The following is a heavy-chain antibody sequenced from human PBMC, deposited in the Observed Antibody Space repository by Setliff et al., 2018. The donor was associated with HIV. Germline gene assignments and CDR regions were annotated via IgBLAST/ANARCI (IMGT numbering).Heavy chain of an antibody. CDR3: ARVIDYGVLYWSYYMDV. V-gene: IGHV1-18*01. J-gene: IGHJ6*03. CDR1: GYTLTNYG. D-gene: IGHD4-17*01. CDR2: ISADNGDT. Sequence: GASVKVSCKASGYTLTNYGISWVRQAPGQGLEWMGWISADNGDTNYPQKPQGRVTMTTDTSTSTAYMELRSLRSDDTAVYYCARVIDYGVLYWSYYMDVWGKGTTVTVSS.